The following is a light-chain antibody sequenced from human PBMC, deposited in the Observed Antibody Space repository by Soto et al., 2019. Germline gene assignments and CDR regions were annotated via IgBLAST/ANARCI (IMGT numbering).Light chain of an antibody. CDR1: QSVSSY. Sequence: EIVLTQSPATLSLSPGETATLSCRASQSVSSYLAWYQQKPGQAPRLLIYDASNSATGIPARFSGSGSGTDFTLTISSLEPENFAIYYCQQRRNLLTFGGGTKMEI. J-gene: IGKJ4*01. V-gene: IGKV3-11*01. CDR3: QQRRNLLT. CDR2: DAS.